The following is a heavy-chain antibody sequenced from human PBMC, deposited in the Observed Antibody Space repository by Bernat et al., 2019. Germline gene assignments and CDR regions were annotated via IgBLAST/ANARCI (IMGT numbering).Heavy chain of an antibody. CDR2: ISSSSSYI. Sequence: EVQLVESGGGLVKPGGSLRLSCAASGFTFSSYSMNWVRQAQGKGLEWVLSISSSSSYIYYADSVKGRFTISRDNAKNSLYLQMNSLRAEDTAVYYCAGRGVDWYFDLWGRGTLVTVSS. V-gene: IGHV3-21*01. CDR1: GFTFSSYS. J-gene: IGHJ2*01. D-gene: IGHD6-25*01. CDR3: AGRGVDWYFDL.